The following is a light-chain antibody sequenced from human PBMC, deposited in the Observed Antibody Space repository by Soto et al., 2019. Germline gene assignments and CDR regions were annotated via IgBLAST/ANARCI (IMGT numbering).Light chain of an antibody. V-gene: IGLV1-40*01. CDR1: SSNIGAGYD. CDR2: GNS. Sequence: QSVLTQPPSVSGAPGQRVTISCTGSSSNIGAGYDVHWYQQLPGTAPKLLIYGNSNRPSGVPDRFSGSKSGTSASLAITRLPAEDEADYYCQSYDISLSGSRVFGGGTKLTVL. CDR3: QSYDISLSGSRV. J-gene: IGLJ2*01.